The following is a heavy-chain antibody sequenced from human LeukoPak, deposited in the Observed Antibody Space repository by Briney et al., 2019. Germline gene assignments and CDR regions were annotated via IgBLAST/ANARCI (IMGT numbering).Heavy chain of an antibody. CDR3: ATRHHDYGDYSPFDY. Sequence: SQTPSLTCTVSGGSISSGDYYWRWIRQPPGKGLEWIGYIYYSGSTYYNPSLKSRVTISVDTSKNQFSLKLSSVTAADTAVYYCATRHHDYGDYSPFDYWGQGTLVTVSS. D-gene: IGHD4-17*01. V-gene: IGHV4-30-4*01. J-gene: IGHJ4*02. CDR1: GGSISSGDYY. CDR2: IYYSGST.